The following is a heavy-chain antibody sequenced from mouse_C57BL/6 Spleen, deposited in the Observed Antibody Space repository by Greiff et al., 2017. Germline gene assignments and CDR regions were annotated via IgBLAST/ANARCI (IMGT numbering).Heavy chain of an antibody. J-gene: IGHJ1*03. CDR1: GFTFSSYA. CDR3: TRGTTVVDWYFDV. Sequence: EVKLVESGEGLVKPGGSLKLSCAASGFTFSSYAMSWVRQTPEKRLEWVAYISSGGDYIYYADTVKGRFTISRDNARNTLYLQMSSLKSEDTAMYYCTRGTTVVDWYFDVSGTETTVTVSS. V-gene: IGHV5-9-1*02. CDR2: ISSGGDYI. D-gene: IGHD1-1*01.